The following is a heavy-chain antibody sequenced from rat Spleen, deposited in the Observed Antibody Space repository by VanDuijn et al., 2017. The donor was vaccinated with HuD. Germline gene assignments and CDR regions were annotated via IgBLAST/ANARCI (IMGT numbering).Heavy chain of an antibody. CDR1: GFTFSAYY. J-gene: IGHJ1*01. CDR2: ISSGGGGT. CDR3: ANWYFDF. V-gene: IGHV5-20*01. Sequence: EVQLVESDGGLVQPGRSLKLSCAASGFTFSAYYMAWVRQAPKKGLEWVASISSGGGGTYYADSVEGRFTISRDNAKNTQYLQMDSLRSEDTATYYCANWYFDFWGPGTMVTVSS.